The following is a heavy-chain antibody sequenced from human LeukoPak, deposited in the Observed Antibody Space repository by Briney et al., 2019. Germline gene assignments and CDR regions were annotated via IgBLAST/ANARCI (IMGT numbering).Heavy chain of an antibody. V-gene: IGHV3-23*01. CDR2: ISGGSSGST. CDR3: AKGRRYNILTGYYVSEVDP. CDR1: GFTFSDYA. J-gene: IGHJ5*02. D-gene: IGHD3-9*01. Sequence: PGGSLRLSCAASGFTFSDYAMSWVRQAPGKGLEWLSVISGGSSGSTYYADSVKGRFTNSRDNSKNTLYLQMNSLRAEDTAVYYCAKGRRYNILTGYYVSEVDPWGQGILVTVSS.